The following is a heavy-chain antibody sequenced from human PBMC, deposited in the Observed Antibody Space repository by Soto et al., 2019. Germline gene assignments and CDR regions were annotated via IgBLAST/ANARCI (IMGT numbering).Heavy chain of an antibody. D-gene: IGHD2-15*01. CDR2: IRSKANSYII. CDR1: GFTFSDHY. J-gene: IGHJ4*03. V-gene: IGHV3-72*01. Sequence: GGSLRLSCAVSGFTFSDHYMDWVRQAPGKGLEWVGRIRSKANSYIIEYAEYVKGRFTISRDDSKDSLYLQMNSLKTEDTAVYYCTRDSSSCRGGHCYFDNWGQGTLVTVSS. CDR3: TRDSSSCRGGHCYFDN.